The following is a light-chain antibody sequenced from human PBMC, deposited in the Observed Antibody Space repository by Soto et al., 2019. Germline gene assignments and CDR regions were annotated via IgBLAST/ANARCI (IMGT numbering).Light chain of an antibody. CDR2: DVS. J-gene: IGLJ1*01. CDR1: SSDVGGYSY. V-gene: IGLV2-11*01. Sequence: QSALTQPRSVSGSPGHSVTISCTGTSSDVGGYSYVSWYQQHPGKAPKLMISDVSKRPSGVPDRFSGSKFGNTASLTISGLQAEDEADYYCSSYAGFNYVLGTGTKVTVL. CDR3: SSYAGFNYV.